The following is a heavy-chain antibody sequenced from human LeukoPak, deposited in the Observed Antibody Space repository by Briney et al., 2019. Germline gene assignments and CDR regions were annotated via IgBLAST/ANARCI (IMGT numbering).Heavy chain of an antibody. J-gene: IGHJ4*02. CDR2: LSGSGGST. V-gene: IGHV3-23*01. D-gene: IGHD4-17*01. CDR3: ARGVTVTTDF. Sequence: GGSLRLSCAASGFTFRTSSMNWVRQAPGKGLEWVSGLSGSGGSTFYADSVKGRFTISRDNSKNTVYLQMNSLRGEDTAMYYCARGVTVTTDFWGQGTLVTVSS. CDR1: GFTFRTSS.